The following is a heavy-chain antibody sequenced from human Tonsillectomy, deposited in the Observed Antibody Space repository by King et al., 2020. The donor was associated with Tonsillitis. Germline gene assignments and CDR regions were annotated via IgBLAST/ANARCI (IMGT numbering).Heavy chain of an antibody. D-gene: IGHD2-2*01. J-gene: IGHJ5*02. V-gene: IGHV4-30-4*07. CDR2: IYYSGST. CDR1: GGSISSGGYS. CDR3: ARVHDVVVPAAMLDP. Sequence: QLQESGPGLVKPSQTLSLTCAVSGGSISSGGYSWCWIRQPPGKGLEWIGYIYYSGSTYYNPSLKSRVTISVDTSKNQFSLKLSSVTAADTAVYYCARVHDVVVPAAMLDPWGQGTLVTVSS.